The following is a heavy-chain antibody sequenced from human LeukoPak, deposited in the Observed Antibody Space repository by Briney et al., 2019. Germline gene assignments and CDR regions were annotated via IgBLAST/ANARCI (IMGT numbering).Heavy chain of an antibody. J-gene: IGHJ4*02. Sequence: SETLSHTCTVSGGSISSSSYYWGWIRQPPGKGLEWIGSIYYSGSTYYNPSLKSRVTISVDTSKNQFSLKLSSVTAADTAVYYCARKRHGYNSRGVVDYWGQGTLVTVSS. CDR2: IYYSGST. CDR3: ARKRHGYNSRGVVDY. D-gene: IGHD5-24*01. V-gene: IGHV4-39*01. CDR1: GGSISSSSYY.